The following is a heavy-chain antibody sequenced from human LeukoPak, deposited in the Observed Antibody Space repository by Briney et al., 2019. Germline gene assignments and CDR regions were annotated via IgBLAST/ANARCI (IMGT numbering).Heavy chain of an antibody. CDR2: TRNKANSYTT. D-gene: IGHD3-22*01. V-gene: IGHV3-72*01. CDR3: ARVLGYYDSSGYYYVGYFDY. Sequence: GGSLRLSCAASGFTFSDHYMDWVRQAPGKGLEWVGRTRNKANSYTTEYAASGKGRFTISRDDSKNSLYLQMNSLKTEDTAVYYCARVLGYYDSSGYYYVGYFDYWGQGTLVTVSS. J-gene: IGHJ4*02. CDR1: GFTFSDHY.